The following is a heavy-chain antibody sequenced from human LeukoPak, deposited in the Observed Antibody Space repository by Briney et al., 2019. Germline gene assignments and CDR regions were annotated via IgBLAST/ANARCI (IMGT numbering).Heavy chain of an antibody. J-gene: IGHJ5*02. CDR2: IIPIFGTA. CDR3: ARTRRGISGSYLDGWFDP. Sequence: ASVKVSCKASGGTFSSYAISWVRQAPGQGLEWMGGIIPIFGTANYAQKFQGRVTITADESTSTAYMELSSLRSEDTAVYYCARTRRGISGSYLDGWFDPWGQGTLVTVSS. D-gene: IGHD1-26*01. CDR1: GGTFSSYA. V-gene: IGHV1-69*13.